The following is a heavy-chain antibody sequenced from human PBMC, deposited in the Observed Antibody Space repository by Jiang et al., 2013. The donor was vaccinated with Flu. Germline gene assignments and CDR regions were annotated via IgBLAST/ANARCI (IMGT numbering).Heavy chain of an antibody. V-gene: IGHV3-30-3*01. D-gene: IGHD3-22*01. CDR1: GFTFSSYA. J-gene: IGHJ3*02. Sequence: VQLLESGGGVVQPGRSLRLSCAAPGFTFSSYAMHWVRQAPGKGLEWVAVISYDGSNKYYADSVKGRFTISRDNSKNTLYLQMNSLRAEDTAVYYCAREGYYYDSSGYLDI. CDR3: AREGYYYDSSGYLDI. CDR2: ISYDGSNK.